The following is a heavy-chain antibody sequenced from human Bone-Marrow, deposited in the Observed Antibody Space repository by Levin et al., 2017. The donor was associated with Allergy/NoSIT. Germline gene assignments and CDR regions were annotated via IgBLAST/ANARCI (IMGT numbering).Heavy chain of an antibody. V-gene: IGHV4-30-4*01. Sequence: SETLSLTCTVSGGSISSGDYYWSWIRQPPGKGLEWIGYIYYSGSTYYNPSLKSRVTISVDTSKNQFSLKLSSVTAADTAVYYCARVYGSGRFDSGPWGQGTLVTVSS. J-gene: IGHJ5*02. CDR3: ARVYGSGRFDSGP. CDR1: GGSISSGDYY. CDR2: IYYSGST. D-gene: IGHD3-10*01.